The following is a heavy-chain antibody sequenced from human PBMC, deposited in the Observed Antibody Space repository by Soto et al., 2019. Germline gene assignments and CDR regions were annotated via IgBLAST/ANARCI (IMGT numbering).Heavy chain of an antibody. J-gene: IGHJ4*02. CDR3: ARDLGGSYYAPVDY. D-gene: IGHD1-26*01. V-gene: IGHV1-18*01. Sequence: QVQLVQSGAEVKKPGASVKVSCKASGYTFTSYGISWVRQAPGQGLEWMGWISAYNGNTKYAKKLQGRVTTSADTSTRTAYMGLRSLRSDDTAVYYCARDLGGSYYAPVDYWGQGTLVTVSS. CDR1: GYTFTSYG. CDR2: ISAYNGNT.